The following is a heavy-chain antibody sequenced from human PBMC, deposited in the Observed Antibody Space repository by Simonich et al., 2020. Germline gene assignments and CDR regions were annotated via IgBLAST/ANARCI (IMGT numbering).Heavy chain of an antibody. CDR3: ARHAGFAFDI. CDR2: INYSGST. Sequence: QLQLQESGPGLVKPSETLSLPCTVSGGSISSSSYYWGWIRQPPGKGLEWIGSINYSGSTYYNPSPKSRVTISVDTSKIQFSLKLSSVTAADTAVYYCARHAGFAFDIWGQGTMVTVSS. V-gene: IGHV4-39*01. CDR1: GGSISSSSYY. J-gene: IGHJ3*02. D-gene: IGHD6-13*01.